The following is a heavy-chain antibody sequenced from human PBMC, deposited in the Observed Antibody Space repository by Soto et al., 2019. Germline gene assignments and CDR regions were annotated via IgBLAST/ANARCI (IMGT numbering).Heavy chain of an antibody. CDR1: GFTFSSYA. D-gene: IGHD3-3*01. CDR3: AKVTHTQLIPPHYDFWSGYYFSYYYYGMDV. Sequence: PGGSLRLSCAASGFTFSSYAMSRVRQAPGKGLEWVSAISGSGGSTYYADSVKGRFTISRDNSKNTLYLQMNSLRAEDTAVYYCAKVTHTQLIPPHYDFWSGYYFSYYYYGMDVWGQGTTVTVSS. J-gene: IGHJ6*02. CDR2: ISGSGGST. V-gene: IGHV3-23*01.